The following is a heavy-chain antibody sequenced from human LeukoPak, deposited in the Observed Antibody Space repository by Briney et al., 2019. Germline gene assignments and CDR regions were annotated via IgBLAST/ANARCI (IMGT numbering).Heavy chain of an antibody. CDR2: INHSGST. D-gene: IGHD6-6*01. CDR1: GGSFSGYY. J-gene: IGHJ5*02. Sequence: PSETLSLTCAVYGGSFSGYYWSWIRQPPGKGLEWIGEINHSGSTNYNPSLKSRVTISVDTSKNQFSLKLSSVTAADTAVYYCARGRGIAARRWFDPWGQGTLVTVSS. V-gene: IGHV4-34*01. CDR3: ARGRGIAARRWFDP.